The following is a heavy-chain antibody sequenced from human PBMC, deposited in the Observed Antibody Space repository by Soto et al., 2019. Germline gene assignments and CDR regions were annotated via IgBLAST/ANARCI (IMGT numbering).Heavy chain of an antibody. V-gene: IGHV3-23*01. D-gene: IGHD4-17*01. J-gene: IGHJ6*03. CDR3: AKDHSPYGDYYYYYYMDV. CDR2: ISGSGGST. Sequence: GGSLRLSCAASGIIFNGFGMHWVRQAPGKGLEWVSAISGSGGSTYYADSVKGRFTISRDNSKNTLYLQMNSLRAEDTAVYYCAKDHSPYGDYYYYYYMDVWGKGTTVTVSS. CDR1: GIIFNGFG.